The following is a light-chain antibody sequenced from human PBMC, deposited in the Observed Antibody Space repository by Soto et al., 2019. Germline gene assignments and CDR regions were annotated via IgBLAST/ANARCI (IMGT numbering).Light chain of an antibody. CDR1: QSVSNY. V-gene: IGKV3-11*01. J-gene: IGKJ4*01. CDR2: DAS. CDR3: QQRSNWPLT. Sequence: EIVLTQSPATLSLSPGEGATLSCRASQSVSNYLAWYQQKPGQAPRLLIYDASQRATGIPARFSGSGSGTDFTLTISSLDPEDFAVYYCQQRSNWPLTFGGGTKVEIK.